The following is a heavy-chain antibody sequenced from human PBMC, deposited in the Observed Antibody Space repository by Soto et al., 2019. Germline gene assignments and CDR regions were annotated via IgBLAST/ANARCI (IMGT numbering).Heavy chain of an antibody. J-gene: IGHJ6*02. Sequence: PSETLSLTCTVSGATVSRGDYFWTWIRQPPGKGLEWIGYIYSSGTTNYNPALKSRVTISLDTSRSYFSLKLSSVTAADTAVYYCARDGLPYGMDVWGQGTTVTVSS. CDR2: IYSSGTT. D-gene: IGHD4-17*01. V-gene: IGHV4-61*03. CDR1: GATVSRGDYF. CDR3: ARDGLPYGMDV.